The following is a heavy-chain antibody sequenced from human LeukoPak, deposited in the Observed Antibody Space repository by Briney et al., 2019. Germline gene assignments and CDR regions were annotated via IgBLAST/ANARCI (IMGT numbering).Heavy chain of an antibody. J-gene: IGHJ4*02. Sequence: SETLSLTCAVYGGSFSGYYWSWIRQPPGKGLEWIGEINHSGSTNYNPSLKSRVTISVDTSKNQFSLKLSSVTAADTAVYYCARQVGTWLQLPNWGQGTLVTVSS. CDR2: INHSGST. CDR1: GGSFSGYY. D-gene: IGHD5-24*01. V-gene: IGHV4-34*01. CDR3: ARQVGTWLQLPN.